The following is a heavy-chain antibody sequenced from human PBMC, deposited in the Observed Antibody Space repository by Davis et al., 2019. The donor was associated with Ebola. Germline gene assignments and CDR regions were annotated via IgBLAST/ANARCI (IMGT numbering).Heavy chain of an antibody. CDR1: GFTFSSYA. J-gene: IGHJ4*02. Sequence: GESLKISCAASGFTFSSYAMSWVRQAPGKGLEWVSAISGSGGSTYYADSVKGRFTISRDNSKNTLYLQMNSLRAEDTAVYYCARDGLSLAAAGTYGYWGQGTLVTVSS. D-gene: IGHD6-13*01. V-gene: IGHV3-23*01. CDR3: ARDGLSLAAAGTYGY. CDR2: ISGSGGST.